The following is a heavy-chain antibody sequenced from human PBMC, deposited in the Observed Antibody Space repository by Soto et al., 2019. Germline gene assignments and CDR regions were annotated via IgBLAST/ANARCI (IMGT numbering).Heavy chain of an antibody. CDR2: ISYDGNNA. V-gene: IGHV3-30*18. Sequence: PGGSLRLSCAAPGFTFSYFGMHWVRQAPGKGLEWVALISYDGNNAYYADSVKGRFTISRDKSKNTLYLQMTSLRVEDTAVYYCAKDKLSSTDAFDTWGQGTMVTVSS. J-gene: IGHJ3*02. CDR3: AKDKLSSTDAFDT. CDR1: GFTFSYFG.